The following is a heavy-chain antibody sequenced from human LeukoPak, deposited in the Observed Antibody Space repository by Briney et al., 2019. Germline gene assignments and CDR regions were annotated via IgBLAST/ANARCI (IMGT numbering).Heavy chain of an antibody. D-gene: IGHD3-16*02. CDR2: ISSSGSRT. V-gene: IGHV3-48*03. CDR1: GFIFSGYE. Sequence: GGSLRLSCAASGFIFSGYEMNWVRQAPGKGLEWVGYISSSGSRTYYADSVKGRFTISRDNAKNSLYLQMNSLRAEDTAVYYCAREVITFGGVIVTYLDYWGQGTLVTVSS. CDR3: AREVITFGGVIVTYLDY. J-gene: IGHJ4*02.